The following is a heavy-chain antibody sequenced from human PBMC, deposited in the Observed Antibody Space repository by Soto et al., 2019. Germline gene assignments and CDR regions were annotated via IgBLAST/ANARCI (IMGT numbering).Heavy chain of an antibody. V-gene: IGHV4-39*01. D-gene: IGHD2-2*01. J-gene: IGHJ4*02. CDR2: IYYSGST. Sequence: QLQLQESGPVLVKPSETLSLTCTVSGGSVSSSNYYWGWIRQYPGKGLEWIGSIYYSGSTYYNPSLESRIKKSVDKSKDQVSQKVISVPAAYTAVYYCARMEGMATISYHFDYWGKGTLVSV. CDR1: GGSVSSSNYY. CDR3: ARMEGMATISYHFDY.